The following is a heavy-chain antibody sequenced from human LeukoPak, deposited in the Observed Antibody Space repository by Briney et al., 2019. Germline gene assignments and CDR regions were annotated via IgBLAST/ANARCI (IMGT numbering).Heavy chain of an antibody. Sequence: QPGGSLRLSCAASGFTFSSYGMHWVRQAPGKGLEWVAVIWYDGSNKYYADSVKGRFTISRDDSKNTLYLQMNSLRAEDTAIYYCAKGSSGYIYGDYWGQGTLVTVSS. CDR2: IWYDGSNK. CDR1: GFTFSSYG. V-gene: IGHV3-33*06. D-gene: IGHD5-18*01. J-gene: IGHJ4*02. CDR3: AKGSSGYIYGDY.